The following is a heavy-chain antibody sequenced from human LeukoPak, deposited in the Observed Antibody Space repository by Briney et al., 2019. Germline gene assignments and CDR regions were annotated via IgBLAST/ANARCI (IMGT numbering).Heavy chain of an antibody. V-gene: IGHV4-34*01. Sequence: SETLSLTCAVYGGSFSGYYWSWIRQPPGKGLEWIGEINHSGSTNYNPSLKSRVTISVDTSKNQFSLKLSSVTAADTAVYYCARITRQRWLQLGYFDYWGQGTLVTVSS. D-gene: IGHD5-24*01. CDR3: ARITRQRWLQLGYFDY. CDR2: INHSGST. CDR1: GGSFSGYY. J-gene: IGHJ4*02.